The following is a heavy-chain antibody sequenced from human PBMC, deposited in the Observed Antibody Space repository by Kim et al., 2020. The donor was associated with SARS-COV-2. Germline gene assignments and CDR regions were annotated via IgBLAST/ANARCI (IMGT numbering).Heavy chain of an antibody. CDR1: GGSISSYY. V-gene: IGHV4-59*01. CDR3: ARDHARFGELLF. J-gene: IGHJ4*02. CDR2: IYYSWST. Sequence: SETLSLTCTVSGGSISSYYWSWIRQPPGKGLEWVWYIYYSWSTNYNPSLKSPVTISVDTSKNQFSLKLSSVTAADTAVYYCARDHARFGELLFWGQGTLVTVSS. D-gene: IGHD3-10*01.